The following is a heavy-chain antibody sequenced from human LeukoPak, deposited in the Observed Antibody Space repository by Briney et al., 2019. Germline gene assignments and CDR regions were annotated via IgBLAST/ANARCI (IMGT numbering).Heavy chain of an antibody. D-gene: IGHD3-10*01. CDR1: GYTLTDYY. V-gene: IGHV1-2*02. CDR2: INPKSGDT. CDR3: ARDYYGSGSFSGH. J-gene: IGHJ4*02. Sequence: ASVTVSCKASGYTLTDYYMHWVRQAPGQGLEWMGWINPKSGDTNFAQKFQGRVTMTRDTSITTAYMELSRLTSDDTAVYYCARDYYGSGSFSGHWGQGTLVTVSS.